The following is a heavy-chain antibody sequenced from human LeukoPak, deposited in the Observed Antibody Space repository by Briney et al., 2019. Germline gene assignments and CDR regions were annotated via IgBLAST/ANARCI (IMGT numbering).Heavy chain of an antibody. V-gene: IGHV4-31*03. J-gene: IGHJ5*02. CDR1: GGSISSGGYY. D-gene: IGHD2-21*01. Sequence: PSETLSLTCTVSGGSISSGGYYWSWIRQHPGKGLEWIGYIYYSGSTYYNPSLKGRVTISVDTSKNQFSLKLSSVTAADTAVYYCARAILAIEGRWFDPWGQGTLVTVSS. CDR2: IYYSGST. CDR3: ARAILAIEGRWFDP.